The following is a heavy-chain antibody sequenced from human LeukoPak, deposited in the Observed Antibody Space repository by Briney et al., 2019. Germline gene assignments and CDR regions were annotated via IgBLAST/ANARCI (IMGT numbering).Heavy chain of an antibody. CDR3: ARTDMYNNGWFVY. CDR2: INQDGSEK. J-gene: IGHJ4*02. D-gene: IGHD6-19*01. CDR1: GFRFSSNW. V-gene: IGHV3-7*01. Sequence: GGSLRLSCAASGFRFSSNWMSWVRQAPGKGLEWVANINQDGSEKKYVDSVKGRFSISRDNAGNSLYLQMNSLRAEDTAVYYCARTDMYNNGWFVYWGQGTLVTVSS.